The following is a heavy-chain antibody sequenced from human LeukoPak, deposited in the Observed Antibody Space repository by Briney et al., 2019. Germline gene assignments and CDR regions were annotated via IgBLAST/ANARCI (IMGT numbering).Heavy chain of an antibody. CDR1: GGSISGYY. Sequence: SETLSLTCAVHGGSISGYYWSWIRQSPGKGLEWIGEINYSGTPNYNPPLKSRVIFSVDTSKNQFSLKMSSVTAADTAVYYCARGEDFLGRVVDSWGQGSLVTVSS. D-gene: IGHD2/OR15-2a*01. CDR2: INYSGTP. V-gene: IGHV4-34*01. CDR3: ARGEDFLGRVVDS. J-gene: IGHJ4*02.